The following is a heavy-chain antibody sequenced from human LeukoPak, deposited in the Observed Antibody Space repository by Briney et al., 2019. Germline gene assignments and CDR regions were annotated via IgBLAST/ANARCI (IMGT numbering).Heavy chain of an antibody. V-gene: IGHV1-69*13. CDR1: GGTFSSYA. CDR2: IIPIFGTA. J-gene: IGHJ6*03. D-gene: IGHD2-2*01. CDR3: ARGPPTPRYCSSTSCSVYYYMDV. Sequence: EASVKVSCKASGGTFSSYAISWVRQAPGQGLEWMGGIIPIFGTASYAQKFQGRVTITADESTSTAYMELSSLRSEDTAVYYCARGPPTPRYCSSTSCSVYYYMDVWGKGTTVTVSS.